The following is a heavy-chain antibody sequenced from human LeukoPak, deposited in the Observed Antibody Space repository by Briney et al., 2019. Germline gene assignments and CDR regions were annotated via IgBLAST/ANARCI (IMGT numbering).Heavy chain of an antibody. CDR1: GYTFTGYY. J-gene: IGHJ4*02. CDR2: INPNSGGT. CDR3: ARAVPVAGPNYFDY. Sequence: GASVKVSCKASGYTFTGYYMHWVRQAPGQGLEWMGWINPNSGGTNYAQKFQGRVTMTRDTSISTAYMELSRLRSDDTAVYYCARAVPVAGPNYFDYWGQGTLVTVPS. D-gene: IGHD6-19*01. V-gene: IGHV1-2*02.